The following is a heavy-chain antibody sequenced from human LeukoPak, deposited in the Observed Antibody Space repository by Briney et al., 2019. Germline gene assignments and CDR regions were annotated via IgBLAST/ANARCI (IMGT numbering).Heavy chain of an antibody. CDR3: ARPQGKATIPHWFDP. CDR1: GGSTQSTIYY. J-gene: IGHJ5*02. CDR2: IYYTGRT. Sequence: SETLSLTCSVSGGSTQSTIYYWGWIRQAPGKGLEWIGSIYYTGRTYYNSSLKSRITISVDTSKRQASLRLTSVTAADTAVYYCARPQGKATIPHWFDPWGPGIQVTVSS. V-gene: IGHV4-39*01. D-gene: IGHD5-24*01.